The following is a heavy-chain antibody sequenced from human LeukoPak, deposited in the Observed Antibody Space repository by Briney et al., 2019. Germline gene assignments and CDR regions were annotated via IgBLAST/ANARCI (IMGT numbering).Heavy chain of an antibody. CDR3: AKDLGIAARRYYYGMDV. D-gene: IGHD6-6*01. Sequence: PGGSLRLSCAASGFTFSSYAMSWVRQAPGKGLEWVSAISGSCGSTYYADSVKGRFTISRDNSKNTLYLQMNSLRAEDTAVYYCAKDLGIAARRYYYGMDVWGQGTTVTVSS. V-gene: IGHV3-23*01. CDR2: ISGSCGST. CDR1: GFTFSSYA. J-gene: IGHJ6*02.